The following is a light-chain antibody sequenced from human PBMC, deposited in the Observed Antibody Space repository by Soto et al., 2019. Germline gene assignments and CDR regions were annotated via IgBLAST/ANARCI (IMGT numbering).Light chain of an antibody. CDR3: QQYDSYCT. V-gene: IGKV1-5*03. J-gene: IGKJ4*01. Sequence: DIQMTQSPSTLSASVGYRFTITGRASQSIRSWLAWYQQKPGKAPRLLIYKASSLESGVPSRFSGSGSGTEFTLTISSLQPDDSATYYCQQYDSYCTFGGGTKVDIK. CDR2: KAS. CDR1: QSIRSW.